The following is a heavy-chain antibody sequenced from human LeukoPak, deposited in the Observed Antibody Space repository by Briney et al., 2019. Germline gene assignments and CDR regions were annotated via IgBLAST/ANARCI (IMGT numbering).Heavy chain of an antibody. CDR3: ARAAYCSSTSCYRSYGLDV. J-gene: IGHJ6*02. D-gene: IGHD2-2*01. V-gene: IGHV3-23*01. Sequence: PGGSLRLSCAASGLTLSTYAMSWVRQAPGKGLEWVAAISGRGTNTNHADSVKGRFSISRDNYKNKLYLQMNSLRADDTAVFYCARAAYCSSTSCYRSYGLDVWGQGTTVTVSS. CDR1: GLTLSTYA. CDR2: ISGRGTNT.